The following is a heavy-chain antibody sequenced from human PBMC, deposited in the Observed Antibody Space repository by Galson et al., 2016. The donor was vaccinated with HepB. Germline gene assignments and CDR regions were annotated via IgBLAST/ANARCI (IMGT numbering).Heavy chain of an antibody. Sequence: SLRLSCAASGFTFSSYAVSWVRQAPGKGLEWVSAISGGGDRTYYADSVKGRFTISRDNSKNTLYLQMNSLRAEDTAMYSCARAAYSSGWIPLSYWGQGTLVTGSS. CDR1: GFTFSSYA. CDR3: ARAAYSSGWIPLSY. CDR2: ISGGGDRT. D-gene: IGHD6-19*01. J-gene: IGHJ4*02. V-gene: IGHV3-23*01.